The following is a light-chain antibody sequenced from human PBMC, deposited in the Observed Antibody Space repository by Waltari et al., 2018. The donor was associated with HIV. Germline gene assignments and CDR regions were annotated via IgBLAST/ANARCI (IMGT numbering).Light chain of an antibody. CDR3: QSVDDGGTHVV. CDR2: KDT. CDR1: ALPKRT. Sequence: SYELTQPPSVSVSPGPTAEITCSGDALPKRTSYWYRQKTGTAPVMVIYKDTKRPSGIPELFSGSTSGTKVTLTISGVRTEDEADYYCQSVDDGGTHVVFGGGTKLTVL. V-gene: IGLV3-25*03. J-gene: IGLJ2*01.